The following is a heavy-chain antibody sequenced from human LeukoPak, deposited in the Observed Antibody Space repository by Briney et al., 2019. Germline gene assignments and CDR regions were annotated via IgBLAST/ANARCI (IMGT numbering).Heavy chain of an antibody. CDR2: ISSSGSTI. Sequence: GGSLRLSCAASGFTFSDYYMSWIRQAPGKGLEWVSYISSSGSTIYYADSVKGRFTISRDNAKNSLYLQMNSLRAEDTAVYYCATSITMVRGVITYWGQGTLVTVSS. D-gene: IGHD3-10*01. V-gene: IGHV3-11*01. CDR3: ATSITMVRGVITY. CDR1: GFTFSDYY. J-gene: IGHJ4*02.